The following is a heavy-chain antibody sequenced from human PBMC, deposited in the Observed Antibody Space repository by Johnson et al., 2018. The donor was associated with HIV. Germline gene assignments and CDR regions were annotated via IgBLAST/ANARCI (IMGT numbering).Heavy chain of an antibody. CDR3: ARVAAAAGRMTDAFDI. CDR1: GFTFDDYG. V-gene: IGHV3-20*04. J-gene: IGHJ3*02. Sequence: VQLVESGGGVVRPGGSLRLSCAASGFTFDDYGMSWVRQAPGKGLEWVSGINWSGGSTAYAASVKGRFTISRDNAKNSLYLQMNSLRAEDTAWYYCARVAAAAGRMTDAFDIWGQGTMVSVSS. CDR2: INWSGGST. D-gene: IGHD6-13*01.